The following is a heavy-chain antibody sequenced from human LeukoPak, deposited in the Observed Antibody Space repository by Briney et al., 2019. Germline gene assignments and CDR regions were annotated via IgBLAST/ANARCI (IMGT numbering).Heavy chain of an antibody. D-gene: IGHD5-12*01. CDR1: GFTFSTYW. CDR3: ARDTGYKVAFDI. V-gene: IGHV3-7*01. J-gene: IGHJ3*02. CDR2: IKEDGSDK. Sequence: GGSLRLSCAASGFTFSTYWMSWVRQAPGKGLEWVVNIKEDGSDKYYVDSVKGRFTISRDNAKNSLYLQMNSLRAEDTALYYCARDTGYKVAFDIWGQGTMVTVSS.